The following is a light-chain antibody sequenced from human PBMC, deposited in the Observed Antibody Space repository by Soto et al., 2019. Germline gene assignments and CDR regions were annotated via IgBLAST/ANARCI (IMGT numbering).Light chain of an antibody. CDR2: LGTSGSVG. Sequence: QPVLTQPPSASASLGASVTLTCTLSSGYSNYKVDWYQQRPGKGPRFVMRLGTSGSVGSTGDAIPDRFSVSGSGLNRSMTIKKTQEEDDSYYHCGADHGSGRVFGEGTKLTVL. J-gene: IGLJ2*01. CDR3: GADHGSGRV. CDR1: SGYSNYK. V-gene: IGLV9-49*01.